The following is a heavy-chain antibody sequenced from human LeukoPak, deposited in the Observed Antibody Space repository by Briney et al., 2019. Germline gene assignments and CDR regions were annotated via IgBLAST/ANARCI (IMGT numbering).Heavy chain of an antibody. V-gene: IGHV4-59*01. J-gene: IGHJ4*02. D-gene: IGHD2-15*01. CDR2: IYYSGST. CDR1: GGSFSGYY. CDR3: ARGAAATY. Sequence: SETLSLTCAGYGGSFSGYYWSWIRQPPGKGLEWIGYIYYSGSTNYNPSLKSRVTISVDTSKNQFSLRLSSVTAADTAVYYCARGAAATYWGQGTLVTVSS.